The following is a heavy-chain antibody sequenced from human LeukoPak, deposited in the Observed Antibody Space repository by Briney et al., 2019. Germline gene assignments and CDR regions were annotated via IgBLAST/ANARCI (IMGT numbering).Heavy chain of an antibody. J-gene: IGHJ4*02. CDR1: GYTLTEIS. CDR3: ATEIVGYGDVHYFDS. D-gene: IGHD4-17*01. V-gene: IGHV1-24*01. Sequence: ASVKVSCKVSGYTLTEISMHWVRQAPGQGLEWMGGFNTEDVETIYARSFQGRFTVTEDTSTDTAYMELSSLRAEDTAMYYCATEIVGYGDVHYFDSWGQGTLVTVSS. CDR2: FNTEDVET.